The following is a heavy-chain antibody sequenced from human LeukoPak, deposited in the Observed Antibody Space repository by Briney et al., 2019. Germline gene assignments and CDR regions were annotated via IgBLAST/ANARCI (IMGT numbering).Heavy chain of an antibody. D-gene: IGHD1-26*01. CDR1: GFTFSNYN. V-gene: IGHV3-21*01. J-gene: IGHJ6*03. CDR3: ARDPYSGNYGTYYYYYMDV. CDR2: ITSSGTYT. Sequence: PGGSLRLSCADSGFTFSNYNMNWVRQAPGKAVEWVSSITSSGTYTFYADSVKGRFTISRDNAKNSLYLQMDSLGPEDTAVYYCARDPYSGNYGTYYYYYMDVWGKGTTVTISS.